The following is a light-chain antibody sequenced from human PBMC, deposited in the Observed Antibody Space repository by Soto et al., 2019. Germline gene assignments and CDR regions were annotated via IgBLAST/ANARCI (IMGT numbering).Light chain of an antibody. CDR1: SSDVGGYNY. Sequence: QSALTQPPSASGAPGQSVTISFTCTSSDVGGYNYVSWYQQHPGKAPELMIYEVSKRPSGVPDRFSGSKSGNTASLTVSGLQAEDEAAYYCSSYTGSNNYVFGTGTKLTVL. CDR2: EVS. V-gene: IGLV2-8*01. J-gene: IGLJ1*01. CDR3: SSYTGSNNYV.